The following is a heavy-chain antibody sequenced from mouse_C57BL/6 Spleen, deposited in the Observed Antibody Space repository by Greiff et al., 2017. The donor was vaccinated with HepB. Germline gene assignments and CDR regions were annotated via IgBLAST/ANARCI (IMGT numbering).Heavy chain of an antibody. Sequence: EVQLQQSGPVLVKPGASVKMSCKASGYTFTDYYMNWVKQSHGKSLEWIGVINPYNGGTSYNQKFKGKATLTVDKSSSTAYMELNSLTSEDSAVYYCARDGSGYAMDYWGQGTSVTVSS. CDR2: INPYNGGT. J-gene: IGHJ4*01. D-gene: IGHD3-2*02. CDR3: ARDGSGYAMDY. CDR1: GYTFTDYY. V-gene: IGHV1-19*01.